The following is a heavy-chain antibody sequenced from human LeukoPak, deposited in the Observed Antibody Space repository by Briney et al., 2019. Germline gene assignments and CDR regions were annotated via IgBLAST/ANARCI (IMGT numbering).Heavy chain of an antibody. Sequence: PGGSLRLSCAASGFTFTTAWMSWVRQAPGKGLEWVANIKQDGSEKYYVDSVKGRFTISRDNAKNSLYLQMNSLRAEDTAVYYCVRLTSGWFDYYYGMDVWGQGTTVTVSS. D-gene: IGHD6-19*01. CDR1: GFTFTTAW. CDR3: VRLTSGWFDYYYGMDV. CDR2: IKQDGSEK. J-gene: IGHJ6*02. V-gene: IGHV3-7*05.